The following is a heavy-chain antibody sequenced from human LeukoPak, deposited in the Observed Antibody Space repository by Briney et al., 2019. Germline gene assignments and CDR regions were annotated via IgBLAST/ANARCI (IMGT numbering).Heavy chain of an antibody. CDR2: IYWDSSSV. Sequence: SLRLSCTVSEFIFDDFAMHWVRQAPGKGLEWVSGIYWDSSSVDYADSVKGRFTISRDNAKNSLYLQMNSLRAEDTAVYYCARGGDPDYWGQGTLVTVSS. D-gene: IGHD2-21*02. J-gene: IGHJ4*02. CDR1: EFIFDDFA. CDR3: ARGGDPDY. V-gene: IGHV3-9*01.